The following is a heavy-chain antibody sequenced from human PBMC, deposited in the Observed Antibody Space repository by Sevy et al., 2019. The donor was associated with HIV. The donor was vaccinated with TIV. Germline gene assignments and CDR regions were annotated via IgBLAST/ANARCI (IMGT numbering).Heavy chain of an antibody. D-gene: IGHD3-22*01. V-gene: IGHV3-23*01. CDR2: IYCRAGVT. CDR3: AGGRFDSTGSFDAFDI. Sequence: GSLRLSCAASGITFSGFAMKWVRQAPGEGLGWGSPIYCRAGVTFYADSVKGRFTMSRDNSKNTPFLQMNNLRAEDTAVYYCAGGRFDSTGSFDAFDIWGRGTLVTVSS. CDR1: GITFSGFA. J-gene: IGHJ3*02.